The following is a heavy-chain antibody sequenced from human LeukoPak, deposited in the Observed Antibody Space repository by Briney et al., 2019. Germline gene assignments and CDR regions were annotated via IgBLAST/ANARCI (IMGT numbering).Heavy chain of an antibody. CDR3: AREGDYDSGGYSTFDY. V-gene: IGHV4-59*01. J-gene: IGHJ4*02. Sequence: SETLSLTCTVSGGSISGYYWSWIRQPPGKGLEWIGYISYTGSTKYNQSLESRVTISVDTSKKQFALNLSSVTAADTAVYYCAREGDYDSGGYSTFDYWGQGTLVTVSS. CDR2: ISYTGST. D-gene: IGHD3-22*01. CDR1: GGSISGYY.